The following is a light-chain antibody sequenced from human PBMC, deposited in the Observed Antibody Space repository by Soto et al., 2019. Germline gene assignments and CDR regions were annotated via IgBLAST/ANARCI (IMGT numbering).Light chain of an antibody. CDR3: QQYGSSPPFT. J-gene: IGKJ3*01. V-gene: IGKV3-20*01. CDR2: AAS. CDR1: QSVSSSY. Sequence: EIVLTQSPGTLSLSPGERATLSCRASQSVSSSYLAWYQQKPGQAPRLLIYAASSRATGIPDRFSGSGSGTDFTLTISRLEPEDFAVYYCQQYGSSPPFTFGHGTKVDIK.